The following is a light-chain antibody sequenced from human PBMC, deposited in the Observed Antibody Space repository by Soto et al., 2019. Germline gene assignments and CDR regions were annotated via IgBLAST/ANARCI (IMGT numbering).Light chain of an antibody. V-gene: IGKV1-5*01. J-gene: IGKJ5*01. CDR3: QQLHSYPFT. CDR2: DAS. CDR1: QSISSW. Sequence: DTRMTQSPSTLSASLGDRVTITCRASQSISSWLAWYQQKPGKAPKLLIYDASSLESGVPSRFSGSGSGTDFTLTINSLQPEDFATYYCQQLHSYPFTFGQGTRLEIK.